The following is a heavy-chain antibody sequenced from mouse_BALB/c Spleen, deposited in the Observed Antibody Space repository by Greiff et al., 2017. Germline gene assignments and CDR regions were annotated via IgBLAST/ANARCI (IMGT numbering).Heavy chain of an antibody. Sequence: QVQLQQSGAELVRPGSSVKISCKASGYAFSSYWMNWVKQRTGQGLEWIGEIYPGSGNTYYNEKFKGKATLTADKSSSTAYMQLSSLTSEDSAVYFCARWDTTIDYWGQGTTLTVSS. J-gene: IGHJ2*01. CDR3: ARWDTTIDY. D-gene: IGHD1-1*01. CDR2: IYPGSGNT. V-gene: IGHV1-80*01. CDR1: GYAFSSYW.